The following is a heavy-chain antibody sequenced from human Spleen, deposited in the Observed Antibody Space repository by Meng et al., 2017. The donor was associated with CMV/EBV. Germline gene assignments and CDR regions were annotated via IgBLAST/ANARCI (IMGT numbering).Heavy chain of an antibody. CDR3: ARDIRGSDFYYGMDV. J-gene: IGHJ6*02. Sequence: GGSLRLSCAVSGLPFSTYWMSWVRQAPGKGLEWVSVIYSGGSTYYADSVKGRFTISRDNSKNTLYLQMNSLRAEDTAVYYCARDIRGSDFYYGMDVWGQGTTVTVSS. V-gene: IGHV3-53*01. CDR2: IYSGGST. CDR1: GLPFSTYW. D-gene: IGHD3-10*01.